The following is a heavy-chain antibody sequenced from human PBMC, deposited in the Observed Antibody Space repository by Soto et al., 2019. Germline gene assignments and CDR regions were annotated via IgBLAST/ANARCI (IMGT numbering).Heavy chain of an antibody. CDR3: ARISGVPAAIYFRWFDP. CDR2: IHDSGTT. V-gene: IGHV4-59*12. J-gene: IGHJ5*02. D-gene: IGHD2-2*01. Sequence: PSETLSLTCTVSGDSISSYYWTWIRQPPGKGLEWIGHIHDSGTTKYNPSLKSRVTISVDTSKNQFSLKLSSVTAADTAVYYCARISGVPAAIYFRWFDPWGQGTLVTVSS. CDR1: GDSISSYY.